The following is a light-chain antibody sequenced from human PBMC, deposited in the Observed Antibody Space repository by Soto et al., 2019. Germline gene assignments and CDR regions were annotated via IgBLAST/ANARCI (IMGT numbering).Light chain of an antibody. J-gene: IGKJ5*01. Sequence: DIQMTQSPSSVSASVGDRVTITCRASQDISSWLAWYQQKPGKAPKIMISAASSLQGGVPSRFSGSGSGTEFTLTISSLQPEDFATYYCQQASSFPPTFGQGTRLEIK. CDR2: AAS. CDR3: QQASSFPPT. V-gene: IGKV1-12*01. CDR1: QDISSW.